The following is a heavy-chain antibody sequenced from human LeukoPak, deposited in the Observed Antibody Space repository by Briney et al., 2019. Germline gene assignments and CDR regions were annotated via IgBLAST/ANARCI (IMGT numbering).Heavy chain of an antibody. CDR2: INHSGST. CDR3: ARERYGSGSYLGY. D-gene: IGHD3-10*01. Sequence: SETLSLTCAVSGGSISGYYWSWIRQPPGKGREWIGEINHSGSTNYNPSLKSRVTLSVDTSKNQFSLKLSSVTAADTAVYYCARERYGSGSYLGYWGQGTLVTVSS. J-gene: IGHJ4*02. CDR1: GGSISGYY. V-gene: IGHV4-34*01.